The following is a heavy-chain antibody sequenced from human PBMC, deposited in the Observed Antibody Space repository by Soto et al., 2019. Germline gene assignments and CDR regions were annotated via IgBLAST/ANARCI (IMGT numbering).Heavy chain of an antibody. CDR2: ITDTGAST. V-gene: IGHV3-23*01. J-gene: IGHJ4*02. CDR1: GFTFKESA. CDR3: AKGPGSRWGWYFDN. Sequence: PGGSPRLSCAASGFTFKESAMNWVRQAPGKGLEWVASITDTGASTWYAESVRGRLSISREKSKNTLYLQMNSLRGEDTAVYYCAKGPGSRWGWYFDNWGQGALVTVSS. D-gene: IGHD6-19*01.